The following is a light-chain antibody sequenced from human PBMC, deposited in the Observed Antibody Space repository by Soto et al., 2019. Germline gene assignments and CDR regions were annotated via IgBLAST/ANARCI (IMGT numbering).Light chain of an antibody. J-gene: IGKJ4*01. CDR3: LQDDDYPFT. CDR1: QGIRNE. CDR2: AAS. Sequence: AVQLTQSPSSLSASVGARVTITCRASQGIRNELSWYQQKPGKATKFLIFAASNLQSGVPSRFSGSGSGTDFTLTISSLQPEDFATYFCLQDDDYPFTFGGGTKVDIK. V-gene: IGKV1-6*01.